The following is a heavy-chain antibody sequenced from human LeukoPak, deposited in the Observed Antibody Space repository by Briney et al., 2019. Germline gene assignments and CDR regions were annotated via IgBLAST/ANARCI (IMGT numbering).Heavy chain of an antibody. CDR2: ISYDGSNK. CDR3: ARDQFYSSGWYYYYYYGMDV. D-gene: IGHD6-19*01. J-gene: IGHJ6*02. Sequence: PGRSLRLSCAASGFTFRNHGMHWVRQAPGKGLEWVAVISYDGSNKYYADSVKGRFTISRDNSKNTLYLQMNSLRAEDTAVYYCARDQFYSSGWYYYYYYGMDVWGQGTTVTVSS. V-gene: IGHV3-30*19. CDR1: GFTFRNHG.